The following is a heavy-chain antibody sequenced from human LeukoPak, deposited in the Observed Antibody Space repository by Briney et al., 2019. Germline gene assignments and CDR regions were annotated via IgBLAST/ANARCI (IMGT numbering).Heavy chain of an antibody. CDR1: GGSFSNYY. V-gene: IGHV4-34*01. D-gene: IGHD2-15*01. J-gene: IGHJ6*03. CDR3: ARAGYCSGGSCYRPGRYYYYYMDV. Sequence: MPSETLSLTCAVYGGSFSNYYWSWIRQSPGKGLEWIGEITHSGSTNYNPSLKSRVTISVDTSKNQFSLKLSSVTAADTAVYYCARAGYCSGGSCYRPGRYYYYYMDVWGKGTTVTVSS. CDR2: ITHSGST.